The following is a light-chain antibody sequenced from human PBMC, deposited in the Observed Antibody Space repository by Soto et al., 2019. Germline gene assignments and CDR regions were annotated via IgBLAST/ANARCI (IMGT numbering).Light chain of an antibody. V-gene: IGKV3-11*01. CDR1: QSVSSY. J-gene: IGKJ3*01. CDR2: DAS. Sequence: EIVLTQSPATLSLSPGERATLSCRASQSVSSYLAWYQQKPGQTPRLLIYDASNRATGIPDRFSGSGSGTDFTHTISSLEPEDFAVYYCQQRGNLFTFGPETKVDI. CDR3: QQRGNLFT.